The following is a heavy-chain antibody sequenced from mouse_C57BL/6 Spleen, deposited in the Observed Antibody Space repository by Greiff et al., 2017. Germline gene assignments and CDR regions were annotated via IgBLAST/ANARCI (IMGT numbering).Heavy chain of an antibody. CDR2: ISYSGST. D-gene: IGHD1-1*01. Sequence: EVMLVESGPGMVKPSQSLSLTCTVTGYSITSGYDWHWIRHFPGNKLEWMGYISYSGSTNYNPSLKSRISITHDTSKNHFFLKLTSVTTEDTATYYCARDGELPHWYFDVWGTGTTVTVSS. CDR3: ARDGELPHWYFDV. J-gene: IGHJ1*03. V-gene: IGHV3-1*01. CDR1: GYSITSGYD.